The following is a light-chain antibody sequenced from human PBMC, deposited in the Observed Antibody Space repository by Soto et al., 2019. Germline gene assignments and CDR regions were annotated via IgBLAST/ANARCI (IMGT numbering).Light chain of an antibody. Sequence: EIVLTQSPATLSLSPGERATLSCRAGQSVSSYLAWYQQKPGQAPRLLIYDASNRATGIPARFSGSGSGTDFTLTISSLEPEDFAVYYCQQRSNWPRVFTFGPGTKVDIK. J-gene: IGKJ3*01. V-gene: IGKV3-11*01. CDR3: QQRSNWPRVFT. CDR1: QSVSSY. CDR2: DAS.